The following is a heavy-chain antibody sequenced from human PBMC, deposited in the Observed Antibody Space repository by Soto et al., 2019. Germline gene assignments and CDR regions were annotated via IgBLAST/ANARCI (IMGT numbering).Heavy chain of an antibody. CDR1: GFTFITYW. CDR3: ARAANLDY. V-gene: IGHV3-7*03. J-gene: IGHJ4*02. CDR2: IKQDGSEK. Sequence: EVQLGESGGGLVQPGGSLRLSCAASGFTFITYWMSWVRQAPGKGLEWVANIKQDGSEKYYVDSVKGRFTISRDNAKNSLYLQMNSLRAEDTAVYYCARAANLDYWGQGTLVTVSS.